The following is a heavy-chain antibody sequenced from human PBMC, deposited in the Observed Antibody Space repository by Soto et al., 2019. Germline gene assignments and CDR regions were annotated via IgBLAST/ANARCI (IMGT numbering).Heavy chain of an antibody. D-gene: IGHD6-13*01. CDR2: ISSSSSYI. J-gene: IGHJ4*02. V-gene: IGHV3-21*04. CDR1: GFTFSTYS. CDR3: AKGLQLALFDY. Sequence: GGSLRLSCAASGFTFSTYSMNWVRQAPGKGLEWVSSISSSSSYIYYADSVKGRFTISRDNSKNTLYLQMNSLRAEDTAVYYCAKGLQLALFDYWGQGSLVIVSS.